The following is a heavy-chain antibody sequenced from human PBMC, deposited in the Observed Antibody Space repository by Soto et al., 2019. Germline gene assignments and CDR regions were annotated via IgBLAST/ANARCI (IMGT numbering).Heavy chain of an antibody. CDR2: INPSGGTT. J-gene: IGHJ4*02. CDR3: ARVFYYSSGSYTTFDC. D-gene: IGHD3-10*01. CDR1: GYTFTGYY. Sequence: VASVKVSCKASGYTFTGYYIHWVRQAPGQGLEWMGKINPSGGTTSYAQKFQGRVTMTRDTSTSTVYMELSSLRSEDTAVYYCARVFYYSSGSYTTFDCWGQGTLVTVSS. V-gene: IGHV1-46*03.